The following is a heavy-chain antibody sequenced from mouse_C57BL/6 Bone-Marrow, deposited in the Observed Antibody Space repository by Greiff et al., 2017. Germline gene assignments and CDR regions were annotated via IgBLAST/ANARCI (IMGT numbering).Heavy chain of an antibody. Sequence: VQLQQPGAELVKPGASVKMSCKASGYTFTSYWITWVKQRPGQGLEWIGDIYPGSGSTNYNEKFKSKATLTVATSSSTAYRQLSSLTSEDSAVYYCARPYYSNYWYFDVWGTGTTVTVSS. D-gene: IGHD2-5*01. CDR2: IYPGSGST. CDR3: ARPYYSNYWYFDV. J-gene: IGHJ1*03. V-gene: IGHV1-55*01. CDR1: GYTFTSYW.